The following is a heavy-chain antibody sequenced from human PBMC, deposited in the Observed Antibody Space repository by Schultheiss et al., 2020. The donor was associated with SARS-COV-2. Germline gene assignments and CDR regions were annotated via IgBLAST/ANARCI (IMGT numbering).Heavy chain of an antibody. CDR2: IYYSGST. D-gene: IGHD3-3*01. CDR3: ARVGGITIFGVVTNYFDY. J-gene: IGHJ4*02. Sequence: SETLSLTCTVSGGSISSYYWSWIRQPPGKGLEWIGYIYYSGSTNYNPSLKSRVTMSVDTSKNQFSLKLSSVTAADTAVYYCARVGGITIFGVVTNYFDYWGQGTLVTVSS. V-gene: IGHV4-59*12. CDR1: GGSISSYY.